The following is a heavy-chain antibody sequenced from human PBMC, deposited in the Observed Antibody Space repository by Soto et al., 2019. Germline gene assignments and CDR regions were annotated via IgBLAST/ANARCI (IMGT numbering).Heavy chain of an antibody. Sequence: ASVKVSCKASGYTFTSYAMHWVRQAPGQRLEWMGWINAGNGNTKYSQKFQGRVTITRDTSASTAYMELSSLRPEDTAVYYCARVRAGPDYDFWSGYPPSAMDVWGQGTTVTVSS. CDR3: ARVRAGPDYDFWSGYPPSAMDV. D-gene: IGHD3-3*01. CDR2: INAGNGNT. J-gene: IGHJ6*02. V-gene: IGHV1-3*01. CDR1: GYTFTSYA.